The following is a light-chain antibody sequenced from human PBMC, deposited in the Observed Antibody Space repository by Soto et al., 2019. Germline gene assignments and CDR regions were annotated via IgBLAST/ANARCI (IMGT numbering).Light chain of an antibody. V-gene: IGKV3-15*01. CDR2: GAS. CDR1: QTVRSSY. Sequence: EIVLTKSPGTLPLSPGERATLSCRASQTVRSSYLTGYQQKPGQVPRLVIYGASTRATGIPARFSGSGSGTEFTLTISSLQSEDFAVYYCQQYNNWPPITCGQGTRLESK. CDR3: QQYNNWPPIT. J-gene: IGKJ5*01.